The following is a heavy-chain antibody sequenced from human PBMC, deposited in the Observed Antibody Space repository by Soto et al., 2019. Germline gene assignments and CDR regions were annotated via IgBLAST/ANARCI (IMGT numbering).Heavy chain of an antibody. CDR3: AKERAVAV. D-gene: IGHD6-19*01. Sequence: EVQLLESGGGLVQPGGSLRLSCAASGFTFSTYTMNWVRQAPGKGLEWVSSISGTGKSTYYADSVKGRFTISRDNSNNTVYLQMSRLRAEDTAVYYCAKERAVAVWGQGTLVTVSS. CDR2: ISGTGKST. V-gene: IGHV3-23*01. CDR1: GFTFSTYT. J-gene: IGHJ4*02.